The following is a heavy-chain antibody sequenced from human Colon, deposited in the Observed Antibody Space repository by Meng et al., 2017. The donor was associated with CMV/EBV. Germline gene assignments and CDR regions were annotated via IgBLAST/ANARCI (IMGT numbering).Heavy chain of an antibody. J-gene: IGHJ4*02. V-gene: IGHV3-21*06. CDR3: VRESTSSSYDY. CDR1: GFMFGRYG. CDR2: LSYCSTYV. D-gene: IGHD2-2*01. Sequence: GGSLRLSCAASGFMFGRYGMNWVRQAPGKGLEWVASLSYCSTYVEYADSVLGRFTITRDNAESSLFLQMDSLRVEDTAIYYCVRESTSSSYDYWGQGTLVTVSS.